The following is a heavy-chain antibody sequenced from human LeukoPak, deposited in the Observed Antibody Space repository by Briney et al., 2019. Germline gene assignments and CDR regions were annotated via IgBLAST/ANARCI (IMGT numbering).Heavy chain of an antibody. D-gene: IGHD1-26*01. V-gene: IGHV3-23*01. CDR2: LSANGGST. J-gene: IGHJ4*02. Sequence: PGGSLRLSCAASGITFSTYAMSWVRQAPGKGLEWVSALSANGGSTYYADSVKGRFTISRDNSRNTLYLQMSSLRADDTAVYYCAKDYSGSYDFWGQGTLVTVSS. CDR3: AKDYSGSYDF. CDR1: GITFSTYA.